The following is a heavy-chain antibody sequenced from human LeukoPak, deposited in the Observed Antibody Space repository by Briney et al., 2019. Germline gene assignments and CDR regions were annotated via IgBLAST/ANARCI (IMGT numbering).Heavy chain of an antibody. CDR2: IYSDGTT. V-gene: IGHV3-53*01. J-gene: IGHJ2*01. Sequence: GGSLRLSCAASGFTVSNNYMSWVRQAPGKKLEWVSDIYSDGTTVYADSVKGRFTISRDNSKNTLYLQMNSLRAEDTAVYHCARYDFILISYFDLWSRGALVTVSS. D-gene: IGHD3-3*01. CDR3: ARYDFILISYFDL. CDR1: GFTVSNNY.